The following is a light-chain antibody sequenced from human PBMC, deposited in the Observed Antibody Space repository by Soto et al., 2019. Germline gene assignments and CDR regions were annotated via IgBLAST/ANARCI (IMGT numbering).Light chain of an antibody. Sequence: QSALTQPPSASGTPGQRVTISCSGSSSNIGINTVNWYQQLPGAAPKLLIYTNNQRPSGVPDRFSASKSGTSASLAISGLQSEDEADYYCAAWDDSLNGYVFGTGTKATV. V-gene: IGLV1-44*01. J-gene: IGLJ1*01. CDR2: TNN. CDR1: SSNIGINT. CDR3: AAWDDSLNGYV.